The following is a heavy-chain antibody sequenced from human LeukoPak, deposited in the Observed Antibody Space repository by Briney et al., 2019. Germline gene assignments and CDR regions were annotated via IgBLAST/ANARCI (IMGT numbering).Heavy chain of an antibody. CDR2: IYHSGST. D-gene: IGHD2-2*02. CDR3: ARARGYCSSTSCYKGDY. CDR1: GGSISSGDYY. Sequence: SETLSLTCTVSGGSISSGDYYWSWIRQPPGKGLEWIGYIYHSGSTYYNPSLKSRVTISVNRSKNQFSLKLSSVTAADTAVYYCARARGYCSSTSCYKGDYWGQGTLVTVSS. J-gene: IGHJ4*02. V-gene: IGHV4-30-2*01.